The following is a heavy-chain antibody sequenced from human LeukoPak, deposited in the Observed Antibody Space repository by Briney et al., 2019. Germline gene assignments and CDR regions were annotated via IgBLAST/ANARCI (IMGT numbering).Heavy chain of an antibody. D-gene: IGHD2-2*01. CDR1: GYIFTNYY. CDR2: INPGGGST. J-gene: IGHJ4*02. CDR3: ARGRGYCSSTSCRRGIFDY. Sequence: GASVKVSCKAAGYIFTNYYLHWVRQAPGQGLEWMGIINPGGGSTSYAQKFQGRVTMTRDTSTSTVYMELSSLRSEDTAVYYCARGRGYCSSTSCRRGIFDYWGQGTLVTVSS. V-gene: IGHV1-46*01.